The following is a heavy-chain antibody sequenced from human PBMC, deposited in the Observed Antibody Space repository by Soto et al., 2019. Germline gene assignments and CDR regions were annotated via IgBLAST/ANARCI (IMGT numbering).Heavy chain of an antibody. V-gene: IGHV4-31*03. D-gene: IGHD2-21*02. CDR1: GGSISSGGHY. CDR3: ARVGCGGDCHNAFDI. CDR2: IYDSGST. J-gene: IGHJ3*02. Sequence: QVQLQESGPGLVKPSQTLSLTCTVSGGSISSGGHYWSWIRQHPGKGLEWIGYIYDSGSTYYNPSTKSRVTISVDTSKNQFSLKLSSVTAADTAVYYCARVGCGGDCHNAFDIWGQGTMVTVSS.